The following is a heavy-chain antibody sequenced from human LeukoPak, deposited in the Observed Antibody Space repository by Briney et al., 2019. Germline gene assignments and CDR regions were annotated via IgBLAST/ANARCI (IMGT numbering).Heavy chain of an antibody. D-gene: IGHD3-10*01. CDR2: IYYSGST. V-gene: IGHV4-59*08. CDR3: ARLGASVNIQH. Sequence: SETLSLTCTVSGGSISSYYWSWIRQPPGKGLEWIGYIYYSGSTNYNPSLKSRVTISVDTSKNQFSLKLSSVTAADTAVYYCARLGASVNIQHWGQGTPVTVSS. CDR1: GGSISSYY. J-gene: IGHJ1*01.